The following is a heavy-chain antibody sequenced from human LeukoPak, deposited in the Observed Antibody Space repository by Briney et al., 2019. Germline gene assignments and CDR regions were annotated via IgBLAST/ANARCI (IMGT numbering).Heavy chain of an antibody. J-gene: IGHJ3*02. CDR1: GGSISSGGYY. Sequence: SETLSLTCTVSGGSISSGGYYWSWIRQHPGKGLEWIGYIYYSGSTYYNPSLKSRVTISVDTSKNQFSLKLSSVTAADTAVYYCARDEATNAFDIWGRRTMVTVSS. D-gene: IGHD5-12*01. CDR3: ARDEATNAFDI. V-gene: IGHV4-31*03. CDR2: IYYSGST.